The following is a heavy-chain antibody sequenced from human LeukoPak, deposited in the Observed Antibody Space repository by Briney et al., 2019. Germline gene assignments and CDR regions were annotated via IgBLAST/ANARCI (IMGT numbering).Heavy chain of an antibody. D-gene: IGHD6-19*01. CDR2: ISSGSTI. CDR3: ARESIAVAGAPFDY. J-gene: IGHJ4*02. CDR1: GFTYSSYE. Sequence: PGGSLRLSCAASGFTYSSYEMNWVRQDPGKGLGWVSYISSGSTIYDADSVKGRFTISRDNAKNSLYLQMNSLRAEDTAVYYCARESIAVAGAPFDYWGQGTLVTVSS. V-gene: IGHV3-48*03.